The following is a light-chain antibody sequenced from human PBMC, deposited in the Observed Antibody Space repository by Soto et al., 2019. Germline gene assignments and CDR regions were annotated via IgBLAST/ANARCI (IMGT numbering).Light chain of an antibody. CDR2: DAS. CDR1: QSVSSY. V-gene: IGKV3-11*01. Sequence: EIVLTQSLATLSLSPGERATLSCRASQSVSSYLAWYQQKPGQAPRLLIYDASNRATGIPARFSGSGSGTDFTLTISSLEPEDFAVYYCQQRSNWQLTFGGGTKVEIK. CDR3: QQRSNWQLT. J-gene: IGKJ4*01.